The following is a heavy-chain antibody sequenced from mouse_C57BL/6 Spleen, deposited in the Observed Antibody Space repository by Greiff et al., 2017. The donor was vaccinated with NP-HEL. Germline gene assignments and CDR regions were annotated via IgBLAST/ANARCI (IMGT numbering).Heavy chain of an antibody. V-gene: IGHV1-18*01. Sequence: EVQLQQSGPELVKPGDSVKITCKASGYKFTDYNMDWVKQSHGKSLEWIGDINPNNGGTIYNQKFKGKATLTVDKSSSTAYMELRSLTSEDTAVYYCAREKGIYFDYDDGFAYWGQVTLVTVSA. D-gene: IGHD2-4*01. CDR2: INPNNGGT. CDR3: AREKGIYFDYDDGFAY. CDR1: GYKFTDYN. J-gene: IGHJ3*01.